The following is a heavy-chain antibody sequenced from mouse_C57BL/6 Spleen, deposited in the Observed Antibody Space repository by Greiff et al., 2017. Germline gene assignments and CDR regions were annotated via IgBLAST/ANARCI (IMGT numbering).Heavy chain of an antibody. V-gene: IGHV8-12*01. Sequence: QVTLKVSGPGILQPSQTLSLTCSFSGFSLSTSGLGVSWIRQPSGKGLEWLAHIYWDDDNRYNPSLKSRLTISKDTSRNQVFLKITNVDTADTATYCCARTYYSRSYDLYFDVWGTGTTVTVSS. D-gene: IGHD1-1*01. CDR3: ARTYYSRSYDLYFDV. CDR2: IYWDDDN. CDR1: GFSLSTSGLG. J-gene: IGHJ1*03.